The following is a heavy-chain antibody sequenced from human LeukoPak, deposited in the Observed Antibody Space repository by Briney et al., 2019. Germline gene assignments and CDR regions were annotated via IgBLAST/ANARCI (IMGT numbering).Heavy chain of an antibody. CDR2: IYYSGST. Sequence: SETLSLTCTVPGGSISSYYWSWIRQPPGKGLEWIGYIYYSGSTNYNPSLKSRVTISVDTSKNQFSLKLSSVTAADTTVYYCASASVMVRGVHHDAFDIWGQGTMVTVSS. J-gene: IGHJ3*02. V-gene: IGHV4-59*01. CDR1: GGSISSYY. CDR3: ASASVMVRGVHHDAFDI. D-gene: IGHD3-10*01.